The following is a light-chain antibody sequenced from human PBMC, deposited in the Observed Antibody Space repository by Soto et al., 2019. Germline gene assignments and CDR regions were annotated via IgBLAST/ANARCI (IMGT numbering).Light chain of an antibody. CDR2: NVS. CDR1: SSDVGGYNY. J-gene: IGLJ1*01. Sequence: QSALTQPRSVSGSPGQSVTISCTGTSSDVGGYNYVSWYQQHPGKAPKLMIYNVSERSSGVPDRFSGSKSDNTASLTISGLQAEDEADYYCCSYAGSYTYVFGTGTKLTVL. CDR3: CSYAGSYTYV. V-gene: IGLV2-11*01.